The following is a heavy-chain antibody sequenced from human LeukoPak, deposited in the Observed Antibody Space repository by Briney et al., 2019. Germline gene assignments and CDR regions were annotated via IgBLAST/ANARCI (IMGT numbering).Heavy chain of an antibody. D-gene: IGHD3-3*01. Sequence: PGGSLRLSCAASGFTFSSYAMSWVRQAPGKGLEWVSVIYSGGSTYYADSVKGRFTISRDNSKNTLYLQMNSLRAEDTAVYYCARAIGLGDFWSGYXLFDYWGQGTLVTVSS. CDR3: ARAIGLGDFWSGYXLFDY. CDR2: IYSGGST. V-gene: IGHV3-53*01. J-gene: IGHJ4*02. CDR1: GFTFSSYA.